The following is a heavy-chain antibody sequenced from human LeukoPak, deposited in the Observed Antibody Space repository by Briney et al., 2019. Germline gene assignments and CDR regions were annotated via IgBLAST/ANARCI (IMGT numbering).Heavy chain of an antibody. D-gene: IGHD6-13*01. J-gene: IGHJ4*02. CDR3: AILPGYSSGWYEVNY. CDR2: ISGSGGST. CDR1: GFTFGSYA. Sequence: GGSLRLSCAASGFTFGSYAMSWVRQAPGKGLEWVSGISGSGGSTHYADSVKGRFTISRDNSRNTLYLQMNSPRAEDTAVYYCAILPGYSSGWYEVNYWGQGTLVTVSS. V-gene: IGHV3-23*01.